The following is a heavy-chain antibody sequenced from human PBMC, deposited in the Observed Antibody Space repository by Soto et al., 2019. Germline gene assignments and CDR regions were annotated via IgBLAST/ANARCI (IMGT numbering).Heavy chain of an antibody. Sequence: PGGSLRLSCVASGFAFNSYAMTWVRRAPGKGLEWVSTITNSGGSTYYADSVKGRFTTSRDNSKNTLYMQMTTLTAEDTAIYYCTKEHDYGYYGWFDPWGQGTLVTVS. V-gene: IGHV3-23*01. CDR1: GFAFNSYA. J-gene: IGHJ5*02. CDR2: ITNSGGST. D-gene: IGHD4-17*01. CDR3: TKEHDYGYYGWFDP.